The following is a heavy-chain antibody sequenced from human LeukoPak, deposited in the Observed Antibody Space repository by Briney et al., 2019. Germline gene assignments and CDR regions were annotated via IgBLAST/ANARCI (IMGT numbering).Heavy chain of an antibody. CDR2: IGDSGVNT. CDR3: AKDRSSGWHYFDY. CDR1: GYTFSSYG. D-gene: IGHD6-19*01. Sequence: GGSLRLSCAASGYTFSSYGMSWVRQAPGKGLDWVSVIGDSGVNTDYANSVKGRFTISRDNSKNTLYLQMNSLRAGDTAVYYCAKDRSSGWHYFDYWGQATLVTVSS. J-gene: IGHJ4*02. V-gene: IGHV3-23*01.